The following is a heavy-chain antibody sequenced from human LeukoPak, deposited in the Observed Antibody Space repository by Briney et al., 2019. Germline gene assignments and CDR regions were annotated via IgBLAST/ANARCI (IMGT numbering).Heavy chain of an antibody. V-gene: IGHV3-23*01. Sequence: PGGSLRLSCAASGFTFSSCAMSWVRQAPGKGLEWVSAISGSGGSTYYADSVKGRFTISRDNSKNTLYLQMNSLRAEDTAVYYCAKKRDGYSSSCSRTKFDYWGQGTLVTVSS. D-gene: IGHD6-13*01. CDR3: AKKRDGYSSSCSRTKFDY. CDR1: GFTFSSCA. J-gene: IGHJ4*02. CDR2: ISGSGGST.